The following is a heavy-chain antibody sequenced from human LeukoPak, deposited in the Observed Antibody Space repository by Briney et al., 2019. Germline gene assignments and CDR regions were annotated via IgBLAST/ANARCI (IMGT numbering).Heavy chain of an antibody. D-gene: IGHD3-10*01. Sequence: EASVKVSCKASGYTFTSYCMHWVRQAPGQGLEWVGIINPSGGSTSYAQKFQGRVTMTRDTSTSTVYMELSSLRSEDTAVYYCARDLLPSGGMDVWGKGTTVTVSS. CDR3: ARDLLPSGGMDV. V-gene: IGHV1-46*01. CDR2: INPSGGST. J-gene: IGHJ6*04. CDR1: GYTFTSYC.